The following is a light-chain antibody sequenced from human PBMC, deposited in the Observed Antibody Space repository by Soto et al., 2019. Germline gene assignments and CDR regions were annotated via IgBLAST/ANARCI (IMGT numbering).Light chain of an antibody. J-gene: IGKJ5*01. CDR3: QQLISYHIP. V-gene: IGKV1-13*02. CDR2: HDS. Sequence: AIQLTQSPSSLSASVGDRVTITCRASQGISSSLAWYQQNPGKAPQLLLYHDSTLQSVVPSRFSDSGSGTDFTLTISILQPEDFATYHCQQLISYHIPFGQGTRLENK. CDR1: QGISSS.